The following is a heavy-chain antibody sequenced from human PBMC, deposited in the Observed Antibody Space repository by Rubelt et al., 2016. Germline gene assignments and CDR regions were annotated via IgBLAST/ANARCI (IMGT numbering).Heavy chain of an antibody. CDR3: ASSRSSSGWYVRLLYFDY. D-gene: IGHD6-19*01. Sequence: GSTNYNPSLKSRVTISVDTSKNQFSLKLSSVTAADTAVYYCASSRSSSGWYVRLLYFDYWGQGTLVTVSS. CDR2: GST. V-gene: IGHV4-34*01. J-gene: IGHJ4*02.